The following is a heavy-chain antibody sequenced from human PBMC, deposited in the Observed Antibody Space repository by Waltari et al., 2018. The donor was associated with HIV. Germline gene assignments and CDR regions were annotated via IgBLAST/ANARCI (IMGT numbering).Heavy chain of an antibody. D-gene: IGHD3-10*01. CDR1: GFTFSSYW. Sequence: EVQLVESGGGLVQPGGSLRLSCAASGFTFSSYWWSWVRQAPGKGLEWVANIKQDGSEKYYGDSVKCRFTISRDNAENSLYLQMNSLRAEDTAVYYCARGGFYGSGSKVNWGQGTLVTVSS. CDR3: ARGGFYGSGSKVN. J-gene: IGHJ4*02. V-gene: IGHV3-7*04. CDR2: IKQDGSEK.